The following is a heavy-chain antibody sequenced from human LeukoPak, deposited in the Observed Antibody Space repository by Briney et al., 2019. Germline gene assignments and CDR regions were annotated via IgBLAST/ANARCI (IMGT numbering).Heavy chain of an antibody. V-gene: IGHV1-18*01. D-gene: IGHD3-10*01. CDR1: GYTFTSYG. CDR2: ISVYNGNT. J-gene: IGHJ4*02. Sequence: ASVKVSCKASGYTFTSYGISWVRHAPGQGLEWMGWISVYNGNTNYAQKLQGRVTMTTDTSTSTAYMELRSLRSDDTALYYCARELYNSGSYYNDYWGQGTLVTVSS. CDR3: ARELYNSGSYYNDY.